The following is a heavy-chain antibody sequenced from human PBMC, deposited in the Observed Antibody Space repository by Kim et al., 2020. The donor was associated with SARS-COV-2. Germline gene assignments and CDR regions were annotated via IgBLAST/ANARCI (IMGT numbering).Heavy chain of an antibody. V-gene: IGHV1-3*01. Sequence: FQARVTITRDTSASTAYMELSSLRSEDTAVYYCARDRVIRGYYYYYMDVWGKGTTVTVSS. D-gene: IGHD4-4*01. J-gene: IGHJ6*03. CDR3: ARDRVIRGYYYYYMDV.